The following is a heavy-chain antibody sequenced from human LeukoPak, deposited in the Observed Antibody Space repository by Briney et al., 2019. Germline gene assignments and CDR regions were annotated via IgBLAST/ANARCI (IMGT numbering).Heavy chain of an antibody. J-gene: IGHJ3*02. Sequence: GGSLRLSCAASGFTFSSYAMHWVRQAPGKGLEWVAVISYDGSTKYYADSVKGRLTISRDNSKNTLYLQMNSLRTEDTAVYYCARDLVGGAFDIWGQGTMVTVSS. CDR2: ISYDGSTK. D-gene: IGHD1-26*01. V-gene: IGHV3-30-3*01. CDR3: ARDLVGGAFDI. CDR1: GFTFSSYA.